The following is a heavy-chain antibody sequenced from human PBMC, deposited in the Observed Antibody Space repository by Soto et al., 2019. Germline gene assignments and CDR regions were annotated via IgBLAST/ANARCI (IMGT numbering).Heavy chain of an antibody. V-gene: IGHV5-10-1*01. CDR3: ARHSVDISSNYGMDV. D-gene: IGHD3-3*02. Sequence: PGESLKISCKGSGYSFTSYWISWVRQMPGKGLEWMGRIDPSDSYTNYSPSFQGHVTISADKSTSTAYLQWSSLKASDTVMYYCARHSVDISSNYGMDVWGQGTTFTVSS. CDR1: GYSFTSYW. CDR2: IDPSDSYT. J-gene: IGHJ6*02.